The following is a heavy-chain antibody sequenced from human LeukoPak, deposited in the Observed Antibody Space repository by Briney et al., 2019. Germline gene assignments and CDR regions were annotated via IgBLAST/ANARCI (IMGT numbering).Heavy chain of an antibody. CDR1: GYTFTGYY. Sequence: GASVKVSCKASGYTFTGYYMHWVRQAPGQGLEWMGWINPNSGGTNYAQKFQGRVTMTRDTSISTAYMELSRLRSDDTAVYYCARDGSLTYITMVRGVIITKDDAFDIWGQGTMVTVSS. J-gene: IGHJ3*02. V-gene: IGHV1-2*02. D-gene: IGHD3-10*01. CDR3: ARDGSLTYITMVRGVIITKDDAFDI. CDR2: INPNSGGT.